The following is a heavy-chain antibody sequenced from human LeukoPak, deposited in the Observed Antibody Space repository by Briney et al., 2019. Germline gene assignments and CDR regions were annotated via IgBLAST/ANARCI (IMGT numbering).Heavy chain of an antibody. J-gene: IGHJ3*02. CDR2: INPNSGGT. CDR1: GYTFTGYY. V-gene: IGHV1-2*02. D-gene: IGHD2-21*01. CDR3: ARVRVVWRAFDI. Sequence: ASVKVSCKASGYTFTGYYMHWVRQAPGQGLEWIGWINPNSGGTNYAQKFQGRVTMTRDTSISTAYMELSRLRSDDTAVYYCARVRVVWRAFDIWGQGTMVTVSS.